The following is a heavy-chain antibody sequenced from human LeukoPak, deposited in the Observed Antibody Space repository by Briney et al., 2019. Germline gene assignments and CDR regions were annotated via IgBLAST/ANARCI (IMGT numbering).Heavy chain of an antibody. J-gene: IGHJ6*02. D-gene: IGHD6-19*01. Sequence: SETLSLTCTVSGGSISSYYWSWIRQPPGKGLGWIGYIYYSGSTNYNPSLKSRVTISVDTSKNQFSLKLSSVTAADTAVYYCARTAVAAPVYYYYGMDVWGQGTTVTVSS. V-gene: IGHV4-59*01. CDR3: ARTAVAAPVYYYYGMDV. CDR1: GGSISSYY. CDR2: IYYSGST.